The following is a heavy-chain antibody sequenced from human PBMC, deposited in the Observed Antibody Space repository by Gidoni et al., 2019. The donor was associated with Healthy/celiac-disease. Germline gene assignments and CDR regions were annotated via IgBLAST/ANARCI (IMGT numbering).Heavy chain of an antibody. Sequence: QVQLQESGPGLVKPSETLSLTCTVSGGSISSYYWSWIRQPPGKGLEWIGYIYYSGSTNYNPSLKSRVTISVDTSKNQFSLKLSSVTAADTAVYYCARFNAGLVVPAAIGAFDIWGQGTMVTVSS. J-gene: IGHJ3*02. CDR1: GGSISSYY. V-gene: IGHV4-59*01. CDR2: IYYSGST. D-gene: IGHD2-2*02. CDR3: ARFNAGLVVPAAIGAFDI.